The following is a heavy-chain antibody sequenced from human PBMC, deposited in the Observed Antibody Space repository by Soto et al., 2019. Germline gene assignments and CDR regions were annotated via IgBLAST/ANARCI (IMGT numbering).Heavy chain of an antibody. V-gene: IGHV3-48*01. CDR1: GFSFSSHA. CDR3: ARYGSGSKYRDQFDY. Sequence: EVQLVESGGGLVLSGGSLRLSCVASGFSFSSHAMHWVRQAPGKGPEWVSYITRTSDTMNYADSVKGRFTISRDNAQNSLFLQMKSLRAKDTAVYYWARYGSGSKYRDQFDYWGQRTVVTASS. D-gene: IGHD3-10*01. CDR2: ITRTSDTM. J-gene: IGHJ4*02.